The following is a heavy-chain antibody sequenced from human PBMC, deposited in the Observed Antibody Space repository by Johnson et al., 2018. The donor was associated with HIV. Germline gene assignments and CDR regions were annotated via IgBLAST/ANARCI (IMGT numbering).Heavy chain of an antibody. CDR1: GFTVGTTY. J-gene: IGHJ3*02. CDR3: ARSPEGDAFDI. V-gene: IGHV3-66*02. Sequence: VQLVESGGGLVQPGGSLRLSCVASGFTVGTTYMSWIRQAPGKGLEWVSVIYSGGSTYYADSVKGRFTISRDNSKNTLYLQMNSLRAEDTAVYYCARSPEGDAFDIWGQGTMVTVSS. CDR2: IYSGGST.